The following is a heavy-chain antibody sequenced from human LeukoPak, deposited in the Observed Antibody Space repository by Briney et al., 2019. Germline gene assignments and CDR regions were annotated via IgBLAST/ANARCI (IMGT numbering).Heavy chain of an antibody. Sequence: SGGSLRLSCTVSGFTVSGNSMSWVRQVPGKGLEWVSSISGSGNNTYYVDSAKGRITISRDNSKNTLFLQINSLRAEDTAVYYCSRGPYCSGGTCFSLGEFDPWGQGTLVTVSS. V-gene: IGHV3-23*01. CDR1: GFTVSGNS. J-gene: IGHJ5*02. D-gene: IGHD2-15*01. CDR2: ISGSGNNT. CDR3: SRGPYCSGGTCFSLGEFDP.